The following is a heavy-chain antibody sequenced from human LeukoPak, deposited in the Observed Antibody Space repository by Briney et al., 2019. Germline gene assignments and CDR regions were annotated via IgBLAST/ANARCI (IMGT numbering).Heavy chain of an antibody. Sequence: SETLSLTCTVSGYSINSGFYWAWIRQPPGKGLEWVGSIYHSGNTYYNPSLKSRVTISVDTSKNRFSLKLSSVTAADTAVYYCARVEVGATSPFDYWGQGNLVTVSS. CDR2: IYHSGNT. J-gene: IGHJ4*02. CDR3: ARVEVGATSPFDY. CDR1: GYSINSGFY. D-gene: IGHD1-26*01. V-gene: IGHV4-38-2*02.